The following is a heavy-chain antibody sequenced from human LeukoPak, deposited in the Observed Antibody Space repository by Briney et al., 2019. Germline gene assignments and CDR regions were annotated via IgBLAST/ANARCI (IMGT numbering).Heavy chain of an antibody. Sequence: ASVKVSRKASGYTFTSYYMHWVRQAPGQGLEWMGIINPSGGSTSYAQKFQGRDTMTRDTSTSTVYMELSSLRSEDTAVYYCARYLFGEFDYWGQGTLVTVSS. CDR3: ARYLFGEFDY. J-gene: IGHJ4*02. D-gene: IGHD3-10*01. V-gene: IGHV1-46*01. CDR2: INPSGGST. CDR1: GYTFTSYY.